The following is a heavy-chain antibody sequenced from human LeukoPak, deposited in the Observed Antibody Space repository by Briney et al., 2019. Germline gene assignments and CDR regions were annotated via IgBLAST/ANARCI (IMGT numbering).Heavy chain of an antibody. J-gene: IGHJ6*03. CDR3: AKDGEDIVGVVVPDYMDV. CDR1: GFTFGSYG. V-gene: IGHV3-30*02. D-gene: IGHD2-15*01. Sequence: GGSLRLSCTASGFTFGSYGLHWVRQAPGKGLEWVTFIRDDGSNKYYADSVKGRFTISRDNSKNTLYLQMSSLRVEDTAVYYCAKDGEDIVGVVVPDYMDVWGKGTTVTISS. CDR2: IRDDGSNK.